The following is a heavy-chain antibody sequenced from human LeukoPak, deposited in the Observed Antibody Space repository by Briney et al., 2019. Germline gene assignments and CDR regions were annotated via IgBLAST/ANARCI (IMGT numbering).Heavy chain of an antibody. CDR2: IYSGGST. Sequence: PGGSLRLSCAASGFTVSSNYMSWVRQAPGKGLEWVSVIYSGGSTYCADSVKGRFTISRDNSKNTLYLQMNSLRAEDTAVYYCARDLYYYGSSDGRDYWGQGTLVTVSS. CDR1: GFTVSSNY. V-gene: IGHV3-66*01. D-gene: IGHD3-22*01. J-gene: IGHJ4*02. CDR3: ARDLYYYGSSDGRDY.